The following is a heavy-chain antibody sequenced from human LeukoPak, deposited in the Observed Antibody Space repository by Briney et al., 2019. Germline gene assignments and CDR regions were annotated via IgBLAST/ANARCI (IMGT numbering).Heavy chain of an antibody. CDR2: VNPEDDET. V-gene: IGHV1-69-2*01. J-gene: IGHJ4*02. Sequence: ASVKISCNVAGYTFTDYSIHWLQQAPGKGLEWLGLVNPEDDETIYSEEFQGRITMTADTSTDTAFMELSSLRSEDTAIYYCAAAPPGFGELNGGDYWGQGTLVTVSS. CDR3: AAAPPGFGELNGGDY. CDR1: GYTFTDYS. D-gene: IGHD3-10*01.